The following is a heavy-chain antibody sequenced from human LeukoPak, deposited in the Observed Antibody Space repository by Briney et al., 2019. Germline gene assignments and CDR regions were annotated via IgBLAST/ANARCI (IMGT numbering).Heavy chain of an antibody. CDR3: AKVIRGGYGMDV. J-gene: IGHJ6*02. CDR1: GFTFTGYW. Sequence: PGGSLRLSCAASGFTFTGYWMNWVRQAPGKGVEWVANINHDGSEKYYEDSVKGRFTISRDNAKNSLYLQLNSLRDEDTAVYFCAKVIRGGYGMDVWGQGTTVTVSS. V-gene: IGHV3-7*04. CDR2: INHDGSEK. D-gene: IGHD3-10*01.